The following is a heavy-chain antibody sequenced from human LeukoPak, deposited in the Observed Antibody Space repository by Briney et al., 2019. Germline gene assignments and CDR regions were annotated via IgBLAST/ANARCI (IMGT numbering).Heavy chain of an antibody. CDR2: ISSSSSYI. Sequence: GGSLRLSCAASGFTFSSYSMNWVRQAPGKGLESVSSISSSSSYIYYADSVKGRFTISRDNAKNSLYLQMNSLRAEDTAVYYCARSERGVIVGWFDPWGPGTLVTVSS. CDR3: ARSERGVIVGWFDP. CDR1: GFTFSSYS. V-gene: IGHV3-21*01. D-gene: IGHD3-16*02. J-gene: IGHJ5*02.